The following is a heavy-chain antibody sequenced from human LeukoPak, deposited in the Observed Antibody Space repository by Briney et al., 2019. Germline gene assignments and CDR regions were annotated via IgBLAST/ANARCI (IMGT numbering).Heavy chain of an antibody. V-gene: IGHV3-66*01. J-gene: IGHJ4*02. Sequence: GGSLRLSCAASGFTLSGNYMSWVRQAPGKGLEWLSVIHRGGNTYYTDSVKGRFTISRDSSKNTVFLQMDSLRAEDTAVYYCARDPGYGLGVDYGDYWGQGTLVTVCS. CDR3: ARDPGYGLGVDYGDY. CDR2: IHRGGNT. D-gene: IGHD3-10*01. CDR1: GFTLSGNY.